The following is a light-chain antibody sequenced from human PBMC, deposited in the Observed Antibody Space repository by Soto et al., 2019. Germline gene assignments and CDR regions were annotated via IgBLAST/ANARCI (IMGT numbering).Light chain of an antibody. V-gene: IGKV1-9*01. Sequence: DIQLTQSPSFLSASVGYRVTITCRASQGISSYLALYQPKPGKAPNLLIFDATTLQSGVPPRFSGSGSWTEFTLKISSLQPEDFASYYLQRLKGYPRTFGPGTKVQI. CDR3: QRLKGYPRT. CDR1: QGISSY. CDR2: DAT. J-gene: IGKJ1*01.